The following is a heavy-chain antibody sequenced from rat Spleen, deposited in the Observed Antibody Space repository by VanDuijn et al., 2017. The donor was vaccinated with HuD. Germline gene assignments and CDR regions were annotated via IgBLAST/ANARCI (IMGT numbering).Heavy chain of an antibody. V-gene: IGHV5-25*01. Sequence: EVQLVESGGGLVQPGRSMKLSCAASEFTFSNYYMAWVRQAPTKGLEWVASISSGGGNTYYPDSVKGRFTISRDNAKSTLYLQMDSLRSEDTATYYCASPQPGGRFCWGQGVMVTVSS. CDR3: ASPQPGGRFC. CDR1: EFTFSNYY. CDR2: ISSGGGNT. J-gene: IGHJ2*01. D-gene: IGHD3-4*01.